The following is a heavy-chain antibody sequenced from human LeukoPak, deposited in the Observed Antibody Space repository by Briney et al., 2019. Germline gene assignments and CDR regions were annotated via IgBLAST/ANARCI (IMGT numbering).Heavy chain of an antibody. J-gene: IGHJ6*04. CDR2: ISYDGSNK. Sequence: GRSLRLSCAASGFTFSSYAMHWVRQAPGKGLEWVAVISYDGSNKYYADSVKGRFTISRDNSKDTLYLQMNSLRAEDTAVYYCARDMGETYGMDVWGKGTTDTVSS. CDR1: GFTFSSYA. V-gene: IGHV3-30*04. D-gene: IGHD3-10*01. CDR3: ARDMGETYGMDV.